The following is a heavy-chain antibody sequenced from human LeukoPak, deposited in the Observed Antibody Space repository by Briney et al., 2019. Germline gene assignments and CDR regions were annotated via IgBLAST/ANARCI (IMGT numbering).Heavy chain of an antibody. CDR2: ISGSGGST. V-gene: IGHV3-23*01. D-gene: IGHD3-22*01. J-gene: IGHJ3*02. CDR3: ARAETDSSGYHFNDAFDI. CDR1: GFTFSSHA. Sequence: GGSLRLSCAASGFTFSSHAMSWVRQAPGKGLEWVSAISGSGGSTYYADSVKGRFTISRDNSKDTLYLQMNSLRAEDTAVYYCARAETDSSGYHFNDAFDIWGQGTMVTVSS.